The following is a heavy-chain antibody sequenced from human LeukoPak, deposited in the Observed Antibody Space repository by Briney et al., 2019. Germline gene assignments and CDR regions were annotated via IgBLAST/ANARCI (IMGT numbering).Heavy chain of an antibody. D-gene: IGHD1-26*01. CDR1: GGSINSSSYY. V-gene: IGHV4-39*01. CDR3: VKSGGYGLIDY. Sequence: PSETLSLTCTVSGGSINSSSYYWGWIRQPPGKGLEWIGSIFYSGNTYDNPSLKSRVTISVDTSKNQFSLKLSSVTAADTAMYYCVKSGGYGLIDYWGQGTLVTVSS. CDR2: IFYSGNT. J-gene: IGHJ4*02.